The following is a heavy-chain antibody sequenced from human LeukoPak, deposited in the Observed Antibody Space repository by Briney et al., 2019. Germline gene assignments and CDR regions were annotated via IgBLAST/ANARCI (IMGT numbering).Heavy chain of an antibody. Sequence: PGGSLRLSRAASGFAFSSYEMNWVRQAPGKGLEWVSYISSSGRTKFYADSVKGRFTISRDNAKNSLFLQMNSLRADDTAVYYCAREYAWGQGTLVTVSS. CDR3: AREYA. V-gene: IGHV3-48*03. CDR2: ISSSGRTK. CDR1: GFAFSSYE. J-gene: IGHJ5*02. D-gene: IGHD2-8*01.